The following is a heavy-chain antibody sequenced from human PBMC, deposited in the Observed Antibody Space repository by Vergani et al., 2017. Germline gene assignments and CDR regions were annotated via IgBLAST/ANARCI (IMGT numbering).Heavy chain of an antibody. V-gene: IGHV3-21*01. D-gene: IGHD3-9*01. J-gene: IGHJ3*02. CDR2: ISSSSSYI. CDR1: GFTFSSYS. Sequence: EVQLVESGGGLVQPGGSLRLSCAASGFTFSSYSMNWVRQAPGKGLEWVSSISSSSSYIYYADSVKGRFTISRDNAKNSLYLQMNSLRAEDTAVYYCVIYDILKYDAFDIWGQGTMVTVSS. CDR3: VIYDILKYDAFDI.